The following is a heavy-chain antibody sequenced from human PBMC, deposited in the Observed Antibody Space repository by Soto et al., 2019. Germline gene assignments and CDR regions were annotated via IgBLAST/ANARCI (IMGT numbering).Heavy chain of an antibody. CDR2: ISYDGSNK. CDR1: GFTFSSYG. D-gene: IGHD3-3*01. V-gene: IGHV3-30*18. J-gene: IGHJ4*02. Sequence: GGSLRLSCAASGFTFSSYGMHWVRQAPGKGLEWVAVISYDGSNKYYADYVKGRFTISRDNSKNTLYLQMNSLRAEETAVYYCAKDEYVEYDFWSGYYGPGDYWGQGTLVTVYS. CDR3: AKDEYVEYDFWSGYYGPGDY.